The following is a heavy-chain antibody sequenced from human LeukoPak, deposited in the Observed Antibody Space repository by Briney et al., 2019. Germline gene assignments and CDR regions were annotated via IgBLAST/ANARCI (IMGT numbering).Heavy chain of an antibody. J-gene: IGHJ3*02. V-gene: IGHV3-30*02. Sequence: GGSLRLSCATAGLTFSNHGMHWVRQAPGKGQEWVTFIRNDGSDKYYADSVKGRFTISRDNSKNTLYLQMNTLRAEYTAVYYCAKDKGVVAFDIWGQGTMVTVSS. CDR1: GLTFSNHG. CDR3: AKDKGVVAFDI. CDR2: IRNDGSDK. D-gene: IGHD2-15*01.